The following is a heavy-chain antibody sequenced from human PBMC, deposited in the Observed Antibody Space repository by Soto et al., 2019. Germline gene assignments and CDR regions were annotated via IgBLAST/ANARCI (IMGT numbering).Heavy chain of an antibody. D-gene: IGHD3-22*01. J-gene: IGHJ4*01. CDR2: IDSRGGTI. V-gene: IGHV3-11*01. CDR3: ARSTLRYYSDTSGYHVDH. Sequence: QVQLVESGGGLVKPGGSLRLSCAASGFTFSDYYMSWIRQAPGKGLEWVSYIDSRGGTIPYADSVKGRFTISRDNAKNSLYLQMNSLSAEDTAVYYCARSTLRYYSDTSGYHVDHWGHGTLVTVSS. CDR1: GFTFSDYY.